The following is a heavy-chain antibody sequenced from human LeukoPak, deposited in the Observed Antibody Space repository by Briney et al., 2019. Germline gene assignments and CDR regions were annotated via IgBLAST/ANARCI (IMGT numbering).Heavy chain of an antibody. V-gene: IGHV4-34*01. Sequence: AETLSLTCAVYGGSLSCYYWSWIRQPPRKGLEWVGDINHRGSTIYNPFLKSRVTIPVNTSKNQFSLKMSSVTAAETAVYYCAEGYYGSGSHIDYWGQGPRATVS. CDR3: AEGYYGSGSHIDY. CDR2: INHRGST. D-gene: IGHD3-10*01. J-gene: IGHJ4*02. CDR1: GGSLSCYY.